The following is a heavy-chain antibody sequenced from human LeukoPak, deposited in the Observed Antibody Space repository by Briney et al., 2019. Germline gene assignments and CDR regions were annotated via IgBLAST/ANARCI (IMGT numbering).Heavy chain of an antibody. CDR3: ARNIGGINYDYVWGSYRFRFDP. J-gene: IGHJ5*02. CDR1: GFTFSDYY. V-gene: IGHV3-11*04. Sequence: GGSLRLSCAASGFTFSDYYMSWIRQAPGKGLEWVSYIGSSGSTIYYADSVKGRFTVSRDNAKNSLYLQMNSLRAEDTAVYYCARNIGGINYDYVWGSYRFRFDPWGQGTLVTVSS. D-gene: IGHD3-16*02. CDR2: IGSSGSTI.